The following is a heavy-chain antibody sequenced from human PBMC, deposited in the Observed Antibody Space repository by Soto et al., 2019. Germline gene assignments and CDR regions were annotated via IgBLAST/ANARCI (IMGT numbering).Heavy chain of an antibody. V-gene: IGHV5-51*01. Sequence: PGAAVNSSAKGCGYSYTSYWIGCVRQMPGKGLEWMGIIYPGDSDTRYSPSFQGQVTISADKSISTAYLQWSSLKASDTAMYYCARLGIAVAGTYGMDVWGQGTTVTVSS. CDR1: GYSYTSYW. J-gene: IGHJ6*02. CDR2: IYPGDSDT. D-gene: IGHD6-19*01. CDR3: ARLGIAVAGTYGMDV.